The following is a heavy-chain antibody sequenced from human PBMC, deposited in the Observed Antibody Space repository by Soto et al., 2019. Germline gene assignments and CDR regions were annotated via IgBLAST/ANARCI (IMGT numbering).Heavy chain of an antibody. CDR2: IYYSGST. Sequence: SETLSLTCTVSGGSISSGDYYWSWIRQPPGKGLEWIGYIYYSGSTYYNPSLKSRVTISVDTSKNQFSLKLSSVTAADTAVYYCARAPRYSSGWFDYWGQGTLVTVSS. J-gene: IGHJ4*02. D-gene: IGHD6-19*01. CDR1: GGSISSGDYY. V-gene: IGHV4-30-4*01. CDR3: ARAPRYSSGWFDY.